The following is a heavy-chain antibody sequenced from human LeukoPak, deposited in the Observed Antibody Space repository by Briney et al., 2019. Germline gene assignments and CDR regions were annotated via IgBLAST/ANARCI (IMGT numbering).Heavy chain of an antibody. J-gene: IGHJ4*02. Sequence: PGGSLRLSCAASGFTFSSYAMHWVRQAPGKGLEWVAVISYDGSNKYYADSVKGRFTISRDNAKNSLYLQMNSLRAEDTAVYYCARSIAGISGSYYWSFDYWGQGTLVTVSS. CDR3: ARSIAGISGSYYWSFDY. V-gene: IGHV3-30-3*01. CDR1: GFTFSSYA. CDR2: ISYDGSNK. D-gene: IGHD1-26*01.